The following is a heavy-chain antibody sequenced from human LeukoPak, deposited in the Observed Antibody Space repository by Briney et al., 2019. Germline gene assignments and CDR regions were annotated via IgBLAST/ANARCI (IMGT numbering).Heavy chain of an antibody. V-gene: IGHV3-21*01. CDR1: GFSFSTYD. J-gene: IGHJ4*02. D-gene: IGHD3-10*01. CDR2: ITSTSNHI. CDR3: ARVYSANGYGSGYYDY. Sequence: GGSLRLSCVASGFSFSTYDMNWVRQAPGRGLEWVSAITSTSNHINYADSVKGRFTISRDSANNSLYLQMNSLRAEDTAVYYCARVYSANGYGSGYYDYWGQGTLVTVSS.